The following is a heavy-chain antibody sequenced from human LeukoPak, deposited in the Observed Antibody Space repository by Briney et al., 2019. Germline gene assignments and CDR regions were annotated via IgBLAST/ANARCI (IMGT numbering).Heavy chain of an antibody. V-gene: IGHV3-30*02. CDR3: ASGVWGAGANWYFDL. CDR2: IRYDGSNK. Sequence: GGSLRLSCVASGFTFSYNGMHWVRQAPGKGLEWVAFIRYDGSNKYYADSVKDRFTISRDNAKNSLYLQMDSLRAEDTAVYYCASGVWGAGANWYFDLWGRGTLVTVSS. J-gene: IGHJ2*01. CDR1: GFTFSYNG. D-gene: IGHD3-16*01.